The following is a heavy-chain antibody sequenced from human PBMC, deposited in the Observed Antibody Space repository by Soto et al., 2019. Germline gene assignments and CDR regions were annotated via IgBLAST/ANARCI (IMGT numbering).Heavy chain of an antibody. Sequence: HLVQSGAEVKKPGASVKVSCKASGYTFTSYGITWVRQAPGQGLEWMGWISAHNGNTDYAQKLQGRVIVTRDTSTSTAYMELRSLRCDDAAVYYWARGRYGDYWGQGDLVTVSS. D-gene: IGHD1-1*01. CDR3: ARGRYGDY. J-gene: IGHJ4*02. CDR1: GYTFTSYG. CDR2: ISAHNGNT. V-gene: IGHV1-18*01.